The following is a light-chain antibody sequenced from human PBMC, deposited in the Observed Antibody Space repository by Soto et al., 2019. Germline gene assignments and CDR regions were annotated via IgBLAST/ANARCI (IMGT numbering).Light chain of an antibody. CDR2: EVS. J-gene: IGLJ1*01. Sequence: QSVLTQPASVSGSPGQSITISCTGTSSDVGGYQYVSWYQQYPGKAPKLMIYEVSSRPSGVSNRFSGSKSGNTASLTISGLQAEDEADYYCSSFTSTSTLYVFESGTKVTLL. CDR3: SSFTSTSTLYV. V-gene: IGLV2-14*01. CDR1: SSDVGGYQY.